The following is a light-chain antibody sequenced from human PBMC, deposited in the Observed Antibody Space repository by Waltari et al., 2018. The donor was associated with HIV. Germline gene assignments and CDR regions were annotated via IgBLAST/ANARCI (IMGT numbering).Light chain of an antibody. CDR3: LLYVDGGILV. Sequence: QTVVTQEASLSVSLGGTVTLTCGLNSGSVSASHHPSWYLQTPGQTPRTLIYSTNTRSSGVPKRFSGSIIGNKAALTISGAQADDECDYYCLLYVDGGILVFGGGTKLTV. V-gene: IGLV8-61*01. J-gene: IGLJ3*02. CDR2: STN. CDR1: SGSVSASHH.